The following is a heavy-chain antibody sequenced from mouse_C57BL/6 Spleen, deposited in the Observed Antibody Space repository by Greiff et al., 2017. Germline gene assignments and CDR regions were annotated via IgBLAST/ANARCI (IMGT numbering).Heavy chain of an antibody. V-gene: IGHV1-54*01. J-gene: IGHJ3*01. CDR1: GYAFTNYL. CDR2: INPGSGGT. Sequence: QVQLQQSGAELVRPGTSVKVSCKASGYAFTNYLIEWVKQRPGQGLEWIGVINPGSGGTNYNEKFKGKETLTADKSSSTAYMQLSSLTSEDSAVYFCARSRVITTVVPFAYWGQGTLVTVSA. CDR3: ARSRVITTVVPFAY. D-gene: IGHD1-1*01.